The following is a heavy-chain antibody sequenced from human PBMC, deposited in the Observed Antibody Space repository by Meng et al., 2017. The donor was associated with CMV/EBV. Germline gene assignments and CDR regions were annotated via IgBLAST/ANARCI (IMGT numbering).Heavy chain of an antibody. CDR3: ARDRGMVRGALVDY. Sequence: VHPVEHGAGVKTPGASGKVACQASGSTSTSYYMHWLRQAPGQGIEGTGIINPSGGSTSYAQKFQGRVTMTRDTSTSTVYMELSSLRSEDTAVYYCARDRGMVRGALVDYWGQGTLVTVSS. CDR2: INPSGGST. D-gene: IGHD3-10*01. J-gene: IGHJ4*02. CDR1: GSTSTSYY. V-gene: IGHV1-46*01.